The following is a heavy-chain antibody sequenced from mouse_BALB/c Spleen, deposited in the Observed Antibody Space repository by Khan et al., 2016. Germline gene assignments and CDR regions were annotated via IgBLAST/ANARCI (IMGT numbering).Heavy chain of an antibody. CDR3: ARAGTEYAMDY. J-gene: IGHJ4*01. V-gene: IGHV1-54*01. CDR1: GYAFTNYL. CDR2: INPGTGDT. D-gene: IGHD4-1*01. Sequence: QVQLQQSGAELVRPGTSVKVSCKASGYAFTNYLIEWIKQRPGQGLEWIGVINPGTGDTNYNEKFMDKTKLTADKSSSTAYMQLSSLTYDDSAVYFCARAGTEYAMDYWGQGTSVTVSS.